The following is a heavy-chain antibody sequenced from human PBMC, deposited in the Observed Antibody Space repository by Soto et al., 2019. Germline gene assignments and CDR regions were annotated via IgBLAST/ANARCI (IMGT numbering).Heavy chain of an antibody. J-gene: IGHJ5*02. CDR3: ARNTVTTMYNWFDP. V-gene: IGHV4-59*01. CDR2: IYYSGST. D-gene: IGHD4-17*01. Sequence: ASETLSLTCTVSGCSISSYYWSWIRQPPGKGLEWIGYIYYSGSTNYNPSLKSRVTISVDTSKNQFSLKLSSVTAADTAVYYCARNTVTTMYNWFDPWGQGTLVTVSS. CDR1: GCSISSYY.